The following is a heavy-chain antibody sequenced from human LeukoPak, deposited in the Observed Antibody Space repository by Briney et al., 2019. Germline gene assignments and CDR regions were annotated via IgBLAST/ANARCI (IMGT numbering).Heavy chain of an antibody. CDR3: ATGSGTYYDC. J-gene: IGHJ4*02. CDR1: TFTFSTYW. D-gene: IGHD3-10*01. Sequence: PGGSLRLSCEASTFTFSTYWMHWVRQAPGKGLVWVSYINGDGSSSNYADSAKGRLTISRDNAKNTLYLQMNSLRAEDTAVYYCATGSGTYYDCWGQGTLVTVSS. V-gene: IGHV3-74*01. CDR2: INGDGSSS.